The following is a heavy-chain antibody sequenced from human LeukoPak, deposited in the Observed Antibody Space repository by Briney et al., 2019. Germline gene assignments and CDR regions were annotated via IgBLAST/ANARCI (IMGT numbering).Heavy chain of an antibody. D-gene: IGHD2-2*02. CDR1: GYTFTSYA. V-gene: IGHV1-3*01. Sequence: ASVKVSCKASGYTFTSYAMHWVRQAPGQRLEWMGWINAGNGNTKYSQRFQGRVTITRDTSASTAYMELSSLRSEDTAVYYCARVFDAIVVVPAAISDGMDVWGQGTTATVSS. CDR3: ARVFDAIVVVPAAISDGMDV. CDR2: INAGNGNT. J-gene: IGHJ6*02.